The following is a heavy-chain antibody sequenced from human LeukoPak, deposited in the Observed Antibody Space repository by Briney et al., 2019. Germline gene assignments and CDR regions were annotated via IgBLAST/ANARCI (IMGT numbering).Heavy chain of an antibody. D-gene: IGHD6-6*01. Sequence: PGRSLRLSCAASGFTFSSYGMHWVRQAPGKGLEWVAVIWYDGSNKYYADSVKGRFTISRDNAKNTLYLQINSLRAEDTAVYYCARPHYSSSSSNLDYWGQGTLVTVSS. CDR1: GFTFSSYG. CDR2: IWYDGSNK. CDR3: ARPHYSSSSSNLDY. V-gene: IGHV3-33*01. J-gene: IGHJ4*02.